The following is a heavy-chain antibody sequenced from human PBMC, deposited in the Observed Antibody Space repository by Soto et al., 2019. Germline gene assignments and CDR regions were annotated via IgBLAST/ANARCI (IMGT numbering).Heavy chain of an antibody. Sequence: EVQLVESGGDLVKPGGSLRLSCAASGFILSHAWFHWVRQPPGKGLELVGRVKNNGGATDYAPSVKGRFIISRDDSKDMVYLQMSSLRSEDTAIYYCAADLGPPYYSNNWFDPWGQGTLVTVSS. D-gene: IGHD2-21*01. CDR3: AADLGPPYYSNNWFDP. J-gene: IGHJ5*02. CDR1: GFILSHAW. CDR2: VKNNGGAT. V-gene: IGHV3-15*07.